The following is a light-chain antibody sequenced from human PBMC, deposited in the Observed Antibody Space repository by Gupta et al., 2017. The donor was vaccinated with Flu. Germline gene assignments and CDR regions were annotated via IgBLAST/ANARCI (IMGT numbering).Light chain of an antibody. CDR1: SSDIGSYAY. CDR2: EVS. Sequence: SSDIGSYAYVSWYQQHPGKAPKLMIYEVSNRPSGVSDRFSGSKSGNTASLSISGLQAEDEADYYCSSYTTYSTPGVFGGGTKLTVL. J-gene: IGLJ3*02. V-gene: IGLV2-14*01. CDR3: SSYTTYSTPGV.